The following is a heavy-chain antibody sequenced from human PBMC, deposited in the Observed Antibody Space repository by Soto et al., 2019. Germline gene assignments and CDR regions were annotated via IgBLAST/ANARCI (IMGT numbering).Heavy chain of an antibody. V-gene: IGHV1-2*04. CDR3: ARGVAVAGYPLFEYFQH. Sequence: ASVKVSCKASGYTFTGYYMHWVRQAPGQGLEWMGWINPNSGGTNYAQKFQGWVTMTRDTSISTAYMELSRLRSDDTAVYYCARGVAVAGYPLFEYFQHWGQGTLVTVSS. D-gene: IGHD6-19*01. CDR2: INPNSGGT. CDR1: GYTFTGYY. J-gene: IGHJ1*01.